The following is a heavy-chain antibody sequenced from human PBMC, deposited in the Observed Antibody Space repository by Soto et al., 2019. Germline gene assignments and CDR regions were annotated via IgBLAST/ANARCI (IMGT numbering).Heavy chain of an antibody. CDR2: ISAYNGNT. D-gene: IGHD1-1*01. CDR3: ARKLERRRASYYFDY. V-gene: IGHV1-18*01. CDR1: GYTFTSYG. J-gene: IGHJ4*02. Sequence: ASVKVSCKASGYTFTSYGISWVRQDTGQGLEWMGWISAYNGNTNYAQKLQGRVTMTTDTSTSTAYMELRSLRSDDTAVYYCARKLERRRASYYFDYWGQGTLVTVSS.